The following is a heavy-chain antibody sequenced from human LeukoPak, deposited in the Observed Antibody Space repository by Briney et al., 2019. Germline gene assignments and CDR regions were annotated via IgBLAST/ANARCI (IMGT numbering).Heavy chain of an antibody. CDR2: IYYSGGT. V-gene: IGHV4-59*01. CDR3: ASYSSSWHSFDY. Sequence: SETLSLTCTVSGGSISSYYWSWIRQPPGKGLEWIGYIYYSGGTNYNPSLKSRVTISVDTSKNQFSLKLSSVTAADTAVYYCASYSSSWHSFDYWGQGTLVTVSS. J-gene: IGHJ4*02. D-gene: IGHD6-13*01. CDR1: GGSISSYY.